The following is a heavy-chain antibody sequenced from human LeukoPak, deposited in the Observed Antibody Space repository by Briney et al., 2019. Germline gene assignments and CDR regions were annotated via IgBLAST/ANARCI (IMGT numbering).Heavy chain of an antibody. J-gene: IGHJ4*02. Sequence: SETLSLTCTVSGGSISSYYWSWIRQPPGKGLEWIGYIYYSGSTNYNPSLKSRVTISVDTSKNQFSLKLSSVTAADTAVYYCASTGAYYYDSSGYFPFDYWGQGTLVTVSS. CDR1: GGSISSYY. CDR3: ASTGAYYYDSSGYFPFDY. D-gene: IGHD3-22*01. CDR2: IYYSGST. V-gene: IGHV4-59*01.